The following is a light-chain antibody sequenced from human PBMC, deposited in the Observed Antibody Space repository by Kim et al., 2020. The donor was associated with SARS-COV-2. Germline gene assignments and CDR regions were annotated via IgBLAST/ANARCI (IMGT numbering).Light chain of an antibody. Sequence: VAQGETATIPGGGNRLESRRVNWCNKTQVPALVVVIYYDSDRPSGIPARFSGSKSGSTATLTISRVEAGDEDDYHCQVWDSSIDPLFGGGTQLTVL. J-gene: IGLJ2*01. V-gene: IGLV3-21*04. CDR2: YDS. CDR1: RLESRR. CDR3: QVWDSSIDPL.